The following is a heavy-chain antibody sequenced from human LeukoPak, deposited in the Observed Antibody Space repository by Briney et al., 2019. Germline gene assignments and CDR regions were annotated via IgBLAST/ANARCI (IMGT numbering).Heavy chain of an antibody. D-gene: IGHD3-16*01. CDR3: VKDGGRTPRGPLDI. CDR2: ISSNGGST. V-gene: IGHV3-64D*06. Sequence: GGSLRLSCSASGFTFSSYAMHWVRQAPGKGLEYVSAISSNGGSTYYADSVKGRFTVSRDNSKNTLYLQMSSLRAEDTAVYYCVKDGGRTPRGPLDIWGQGTMVTVSS. J-gene: IGHJ3*02. CDR1: GFTFSSYA.